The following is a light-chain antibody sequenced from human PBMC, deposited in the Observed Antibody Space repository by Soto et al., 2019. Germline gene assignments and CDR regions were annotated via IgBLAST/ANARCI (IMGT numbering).Light chain of an antibody. V-gene: IGKV3-20*01. CDR2: ATS. CDR1: QSFSSSY. CDR3: QQYGNSPRT. J-gene: IGKJ1*01. Sequence: EIVLTQSPGTLSLSPGERATLSCRARQSFSSSYLAWYQQKPGQAPRLLIYATSSRATGIPDRFSGSGSQTDFTLTISRLEPEDFAVYYCQQYGNSPRTVGQGTKVDSK.